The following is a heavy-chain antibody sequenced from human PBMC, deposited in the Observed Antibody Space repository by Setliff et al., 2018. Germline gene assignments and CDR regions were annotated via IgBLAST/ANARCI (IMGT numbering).Heavy chain of an antibody. CDR2: IHYSGST. D-gene: IGHD3-16*01. V-gene: IGHV4-39*07. J-gene: IGHJ4*02. CDR1: GGSISSSSYY. Sequence: PSETLSLTCTVSGGSISSSSYYWGWIRQPPGKGLEWIGSIHYSGSTYYNPSLKSRVTISVDTSKNQFSLRLNSATAADTAVYYCARLRGAFDYWGQGTLVTVSS. CDR3: ARLRGAFDY.